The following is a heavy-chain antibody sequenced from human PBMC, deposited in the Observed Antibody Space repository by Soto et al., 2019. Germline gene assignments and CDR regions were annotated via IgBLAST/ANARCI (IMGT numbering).Heavy chain of an antibody. V-gene: IGHV4-34*01. Sequence: PSETLSLTCAVYGGSFSGYYWSWIRQPPGKGLEWIGEINHSGSTNYNPSLKSRVTISVDTSKNQFSLKLSSVTAADTAVYYCARGQLEVLRYFDWPYMDVWGKGTTVTVSS. D-gene: IGHD3-9*01. CDR3: ARGQLEVLRYFDWPYMDV. CDR1: GGSFSGYY. J-gene: IGHJ6*03. CDR2: INHSGST.